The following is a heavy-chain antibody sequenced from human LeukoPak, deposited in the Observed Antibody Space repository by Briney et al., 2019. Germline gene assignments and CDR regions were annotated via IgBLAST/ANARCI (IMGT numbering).Heavy chain of an antibody. CDR2: ISGSGGST. D-gene: IGHD6-19*01. Sequence: GGSLRLSCAASGFTFSSYAMSWVRQAPGKGLEGVSSISGSGGSTYYADSVKGRFTISRDNSKNTLYLQMNSLRAEDTAVYYCAKDDHGGSGWRDYFDYWGQGTLVTVSS. J-gene: IGHJ4*02. CDR1: GFTFSSYA. CDR3: AKDDHGGSGWRDYFDY. V-gene: IGHV3-23*01.